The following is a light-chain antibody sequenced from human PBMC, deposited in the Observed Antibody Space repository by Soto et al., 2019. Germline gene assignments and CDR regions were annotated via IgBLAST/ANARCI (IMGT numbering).Light chain of an antibody. V-gene: IGKV3-15*01. CDR2: GAS. J-gene: IGKJ1*01. Sequence: EIVMTQSPATLSVSPGERATLSCRASQSVGNNLAWYQQKPGQAPRLLIHGASIRATGVPARFSGSGSGTEFTLTISSLQSEDFALYYCQQYGSSPPTFGQGTKVDIK. CDR3: QQYGSSPPT. CDR1: QSVGNN.